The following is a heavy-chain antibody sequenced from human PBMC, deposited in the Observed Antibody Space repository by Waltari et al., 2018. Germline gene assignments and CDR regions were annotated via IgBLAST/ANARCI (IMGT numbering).Heavy chain of an antibody. Sequence: QVQLQQWGAGLLKPSETLSLTCAVYSGSFSDYYWSWIRQSPGKGLEWIGEMTQSGRPNNNPSLRSRVAISADTSKNQFSLRVNSVTAADTAVYYCARGRHSSSCIFWYFDLWGRGTLVTVSS. CDR2: MTQSGRP. J-gene: IGHJ2*01. CDR1: SGSFSDYY. V-gene: IGHV4-34*02. CDR3: ARGRHSSSCIFWYFDL. D-gene: IGHD6-13*01.